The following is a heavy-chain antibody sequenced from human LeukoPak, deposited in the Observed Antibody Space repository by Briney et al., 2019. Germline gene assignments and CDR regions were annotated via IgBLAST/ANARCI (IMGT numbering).Heavy chain of an antibody. CDR1: GFNLNYYC. CDR2: LRYDGSNK. Sequence: GSLGLSLGASGFNLNYYCHHWGPQAPGQGLGGVAILRYDGSNKYYADSVKGRFTISRDNSKNTLYLQMNSLRAEDTAVYYCAKDQCSSTSCSPFDYWGQGTLVTVSS. CDR3: AKDQCSSTSCSPFDY. V-gene: IGHV3-30*02. D-gene: IGHD2-2*01. J-gene: IGHJ4*02.